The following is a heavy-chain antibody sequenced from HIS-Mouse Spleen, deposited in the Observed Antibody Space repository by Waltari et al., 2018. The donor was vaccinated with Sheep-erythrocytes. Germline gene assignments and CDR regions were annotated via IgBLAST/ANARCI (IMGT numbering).Heavy chain of an antibody. CDR3: ARLYYYDSSGYYFDY. J-gene: IGHJ4*02. CDR1: GGPISSSSYY. CDR2: IYYSGST. V-gene: IGHV4-39*01. Sequence: QLQLQESGPGLVKPSETLSLTCTVSGGPISSSSYYWGWIRQPPGKGLEWIGSIYYSGSTYYNPSLKSRVTISVDTSKNQFSLKLISVTAADTAVYYCARLYYYDSSGYYFDYWGQGTLVTVSS. D-gene: IGHD3-22*01.